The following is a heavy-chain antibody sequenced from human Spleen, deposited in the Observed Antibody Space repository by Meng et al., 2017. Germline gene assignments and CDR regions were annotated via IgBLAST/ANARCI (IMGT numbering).Heavy chain of an antibody. D-gene: IGHD3-10*01. V-gene: IGHV4-39*07. J-gene: IGHJ4*02. Sequence: QVQLQESGPGLVKPSETLSLSCAVSGGSISSGRYYWNWIRQPPGKGLEWIGSVYYSGITYYNPSLESRVTISVDTSKNQFSLNLTSVTAADTAVYYCARKMIGTGSFDYWGQGRLVTVSS. CDR1: GGSISSGRYY. CDR3: ARKMIGTGSFDY. CDR2: VYYSGIT.